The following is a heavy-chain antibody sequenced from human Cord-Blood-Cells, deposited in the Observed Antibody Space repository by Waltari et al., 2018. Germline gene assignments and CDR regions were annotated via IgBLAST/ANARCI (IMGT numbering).Heavy chain of an antibody. CDR1: GGSISSYY. Sequence: QVQLQESGPGLVKPSETLSLTCTVSGGSISSYYWSWFRQPPGKGLEWIGYIYYSGSTNYNPSLKSRVTISVDTSKNQFSLKLSSVTAADTAVYYCASSVTGDAFDIWGQGTMVTVSS. J-gene: IGHJ3*02. D-gene: IGHD7-27*01. V-gene: IGHV4-59*01. CDR2: IYYSGST. CDR3: ASSVTGDAFDI.